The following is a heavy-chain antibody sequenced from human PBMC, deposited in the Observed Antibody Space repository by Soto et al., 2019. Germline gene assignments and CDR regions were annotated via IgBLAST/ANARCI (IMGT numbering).Heavy chain of an antibody. V-gene: IGHV5-51*01. D-gene: IGHD4-17*01. CDR1: GYKFTTYW. Sequence: GESLKISCKGSGYKFTTYWIGWVRQMPGKGLEWMAIIYPDDSDSRYSPSFQGQVTISADKSISTAYLQWSSLKASDTAIYYCVATYGDYLDYWGQGTLVTVSS. CDR2: IYPDDSDS. CDR3: VATYGDYLDY. J-gene: IGHJ4*02.